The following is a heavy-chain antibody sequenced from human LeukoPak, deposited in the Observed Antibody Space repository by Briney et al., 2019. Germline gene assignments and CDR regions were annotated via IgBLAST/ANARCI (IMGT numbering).Heavy chain of an antibody. Sequence: ASVKVSCKTSGYTFTGYYMHWVRQAPGQGLEWMGWINPNSGGTNYAQKFQGRVTMTRDTSISTAYMELSRLRSDDTAVYYCARSLAVADHFDYWGQGTLVTVSS. D-gene: IGHD6-13*01. V-gene: IGHV1-2*02. CDR3: ARSLAVADHFDY. CDR2: INPNSGGT. J-gene: IGHJ4*02. CDR1: GYTFTGYY.